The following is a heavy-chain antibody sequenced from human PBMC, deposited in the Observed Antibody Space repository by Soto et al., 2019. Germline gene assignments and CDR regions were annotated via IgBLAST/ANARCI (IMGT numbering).Heavy chain of an antibody. Sequence: QVQLQESGPGLVKPSQTLSLTCTVSGGSISSGDYYWSWIRQPPGTGLEWIGYIYYSGSTYYNPSLKSRVTISVDTSKNQFSLKLSSVTAADTAVYYCARGPCGGDCPRPEYFQHWGQGTLVTVSS. J-gene: IGHJ1*01. CDR3: ARGPCGGDCPRPEYFQH. CDR1: GGSISSGDYY. D-gene: IGHD2-21*02. V-gene: IGHV4-30-4*01. CDR2: IYYSGST.